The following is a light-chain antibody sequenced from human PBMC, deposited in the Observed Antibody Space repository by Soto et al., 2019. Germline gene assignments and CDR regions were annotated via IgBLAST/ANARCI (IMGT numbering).Light chain of an antibody. V-gene: IGKV1-39*01. CDR1: QTISAY. CDR2: AAS. Sequence: DIQMTQSPSSLSASVGDRVSITCRSSQTISAYLNWYQQKPGKAPKLLIYAASTLQSGVPSRFSGSGSETDFTLTITSLQLEDFATYYCQQSYSSPVTFGGGTKVDI. J-gene: IGKJ4*01. CDR3: QQSYSSPVT.